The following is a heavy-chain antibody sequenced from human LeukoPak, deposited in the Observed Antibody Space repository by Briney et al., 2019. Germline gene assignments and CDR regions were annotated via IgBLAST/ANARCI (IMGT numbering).Heavy chain of an antibody. V-gene: IGHV1-2*06. CDR1: GYTFTDYY. CDR2: INPNSGDT. Sequence: ASVKVSCKASGYTFTDYYIHWVRQAPGQELEWMGRINPNSGDTNYPQKFQGRVTMTGDTSISAAYMELSRLRSDDTAVYYCARLPYYDSSGFYYFDYWGQGTLVTVSS. J-gene: IGHJ4*02. CDR3: ARLPYYDSSGFYYFDY. D-gene: IGHD3-22*01.